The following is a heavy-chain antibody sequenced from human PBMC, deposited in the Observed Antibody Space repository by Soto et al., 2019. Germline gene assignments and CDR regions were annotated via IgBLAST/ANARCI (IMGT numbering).Heavy chain of an antibody. CDR1: GYTFNSYA. CDR3: ARDPGYSSVGDP. V-gene: IGHV1-3*01. D-gene: IGHD5-18*01. J-gene: IGHJ5*02. Sequence: ASVKVSCKASGYTFNSYAMNWVRQAPGQRLEWMGWINAGNGNTKYSQKFQGRVTITRDTSASTAYMELSSLRSEDTAVYYCARDPGYSSVGDPWGQGTLVTVSS. CDR2: INAGNGNT.